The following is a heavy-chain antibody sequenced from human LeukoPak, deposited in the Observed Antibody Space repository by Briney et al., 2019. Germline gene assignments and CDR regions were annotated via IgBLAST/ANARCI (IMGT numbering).Heavy chain of an antibody. V-gene: IGHV3-49*04. J-gene: IGHJ4*02. Sequence: GGSLRLSCTGFGFTFGDYSMNWVRQPPGKGLEWVGFIRSKAYGWTTEYAASVKGRFTISRDDSKSIAYLQMNSLKTEGTAMYYCTSDLRPHMDHENWGQGTLGTVSS. CDR2: IRSKAYGWTT. CDR1: GFTFGDYS. CDR3: TSDLRPHMDHEN. D-gene: IGHD2-21*01.